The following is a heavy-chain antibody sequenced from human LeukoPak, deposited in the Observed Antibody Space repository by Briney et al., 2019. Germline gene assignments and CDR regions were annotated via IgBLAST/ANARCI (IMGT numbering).Heavy chain of an antibody. J-gene: IGHJ4*02. CDR2: ISSSSSLR. V-gene: IGHV3-21*01. CDR1: GFNFSSYS. CDR3: ARESSGYFY. Sequence: PGGSLRLSCAASGFNFSSYSMNWVRQAPGKGLEWASSISSSSSLRYYADSVKGRFTISRDNAKNSLYLQMNSLRAEDTAVYYCARESSGYFYWGQGTLVTVST. D-gene: IGHD3-22*01.